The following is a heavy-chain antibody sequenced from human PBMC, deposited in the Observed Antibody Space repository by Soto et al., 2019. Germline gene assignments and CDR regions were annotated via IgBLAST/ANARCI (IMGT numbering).Heavy chain of an antibody. D-gene: IGHD3-3*01. J-gene: IGHJ6*02. CDR2: ISYDGSNK. Sequence: GSLRLSCAASGFTFSSYGMHWVRQAPGKGLEWVAVISYDGSNKYYADSVKGRFTISRDNSKNTLYLQMNSLRAEDTAVYYCAKSSYYDFWSGYYNYYYYGMDVWGQGTTVTVSS. CDR3: AKSSYYDFWSGYYNYYYYGMDV. CDR1: GFTFSSYG. V-gene: IGHV3-30*18.